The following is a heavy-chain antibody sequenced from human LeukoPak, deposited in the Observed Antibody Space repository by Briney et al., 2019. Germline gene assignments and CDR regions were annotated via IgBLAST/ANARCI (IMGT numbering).Heavy chain of an antibody. J-gene: IGHJ4*02. CDR2: ISYDGSDK. CDR1: GFTFDDYG. CDR3: AREDCGGDCYHYFDY. Sequence: GGSLRLSCVASGFTFDDYGISWVRQAPGKGLEWVAVISYDGSDKYYADSVKGRFTISRDNSKNTLYLQMNSLRAEDTAVYYCAREDCGGDCYHYFDYWGQGTLVTVSS. D-gene: IGHD2-21*02. V-gene: IGHV3-30*03.